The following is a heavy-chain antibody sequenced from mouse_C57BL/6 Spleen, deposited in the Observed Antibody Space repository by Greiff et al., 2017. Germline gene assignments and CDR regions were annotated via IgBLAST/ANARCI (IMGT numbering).Heavy chain of an antibody. CDR3: ARGYYGSSYLYYFDY. V-gene: IGHV1-53*01. Sequence: QVQLKQPGTELVKPGASVKLSCKASGYTFTSYWMHWVKQRPGQGLEWIGNINPSNGGTNYNEKFKSKATLTVDKSSSTAYMQLSSLTSEDSAVYYCARGYYGSSYLYYFDYWGQGTTLTVSS. CDR2: INPSNGGT. J-gene: IGHJ2*01. CDR1: GYTFTSYW. D-gene: IGHD1-1*01.